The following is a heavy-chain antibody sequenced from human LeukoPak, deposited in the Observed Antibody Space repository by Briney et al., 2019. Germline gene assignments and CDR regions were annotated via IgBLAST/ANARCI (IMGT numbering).Heavy chain of an antibody. CDR1: GITFSSSW. CDR3: VKVRGRARVGYFDY. J-gene: IGHJ4*02. Sequence: GGSLRLSCAASGITFSSSWIHWVRQAPGKGLVWVSRINKDGSVTDYAESVKGRFSISRDNAKNTLYLQMNSLRVEDTAIYYCVKVRGRARVGYFDYWGQGTLVTVSS. V-gene: IGHV3-74*01. CDR2: INKDGSVT. D-gene: IGHD1-26*01.